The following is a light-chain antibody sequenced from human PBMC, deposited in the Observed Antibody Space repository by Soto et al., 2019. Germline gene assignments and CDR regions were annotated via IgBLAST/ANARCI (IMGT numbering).Light chain of an antibody. V-gene: IGKV3-20*01. CDR2: GAS. J-gene: IGKJ4*01. CDR3: QQYGSSPT. Sequence: EIVLTQSPGTLSLSPGERATLSCRASQSVSSSYLAWYQQKPGQAPRLLIYGASSRATGIPDRFSGSGSGTYFTLTISRLEPAVFAVYYCQQYGSSPTFGGGTKVEIK. CDR1: QSVSSSY.